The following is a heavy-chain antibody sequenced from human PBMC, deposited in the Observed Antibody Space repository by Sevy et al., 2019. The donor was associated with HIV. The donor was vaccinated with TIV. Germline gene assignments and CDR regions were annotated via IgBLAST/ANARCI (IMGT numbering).Heavy chain of an antibody. CDR1: GFAYSGYG. D-gene: IGHD2-21*01. J-gene: IGHJ6*02. CDR2: IWYDGSNK. CDR3: ASDLGVDYYGMDV. V-gene: IGHV3-33*01. Sequence: GGSLRLSCAAFGFAYSGYGMHWVRQAPGKGLEWVAVIWYDGSNKEYADSVKGRFTISRDNSKTTLYLQMNSLRAEDTAVYYCASDLGVDYYGMDVWGQGTTVTVSS.